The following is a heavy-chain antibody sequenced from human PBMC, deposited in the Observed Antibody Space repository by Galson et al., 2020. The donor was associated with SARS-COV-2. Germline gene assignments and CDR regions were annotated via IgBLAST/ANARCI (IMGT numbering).Heavy chain of an antibody. CDR3: VRDNDALFETGPHFEN. D-gene: IGHD3-10*02. Sequence: GESLKISCAASGFTFSTHWIHWVRRAPGKGLVWVSRVSPDGTITTYADSVKGRFTISRDNAKNTVFLQMNSLRDEDTAVYYCVRDNDALFETGPHFENWGQGTLVTVSS. CDR2: VSPDGTIT. V-gene: IGHV3-74*03. J-gene: IGHJ4*02. CDR1: GFTFSTHW.